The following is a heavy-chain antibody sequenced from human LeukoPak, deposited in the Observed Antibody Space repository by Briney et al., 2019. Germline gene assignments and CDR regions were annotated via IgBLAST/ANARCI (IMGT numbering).Heavy chain of an antibody. V-gene: IGHV3-21*01. CDR3: ARDGIAVAADY. CDR1: GFTFSSYS. Sequence: GGSLRLSCAASGFTFSSYSMNWVRQAPGKGLEWVSSISSSSSYIYYADSVKGRFTISRDNAKNSLYLQMNSLRAKDTAVYYCARDGIAVAADYWGQGTLVTVSS. J-gene: IGHJ4*02. D-gene: IGHD6-19*01. CDR2: ISSSSSYI.